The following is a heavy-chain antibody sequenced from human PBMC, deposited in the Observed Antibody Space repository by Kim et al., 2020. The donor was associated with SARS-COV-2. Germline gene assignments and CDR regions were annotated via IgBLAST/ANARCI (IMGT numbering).Heavy chain of an antibody. CDR3: ARDSGGRYFGGGYDY. CDR2: ISSSSSYI. Sequence: GGSLRLSCAASGFTFSSYSMNWVRQAPGKGLEWVSSISSSSSYIYYADSVKGRFTISRDNAKNSLYLQMNSLRAEDTAVYYCARDSGGRYFGGGYDYWGQGTLVTVSS. V-gene: IGHV3-21*01. CDR1: GFTFSSYS. J-gene: IGHJ4*02. D-gene: IGHD3-9*01.